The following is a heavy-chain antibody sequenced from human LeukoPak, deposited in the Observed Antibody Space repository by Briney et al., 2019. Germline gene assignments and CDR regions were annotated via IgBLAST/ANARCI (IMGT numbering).Heavy chain of an antibody. CDR3: ARNKGYYGSGTGIDP. V-gene: IGHV4-34*01. CDR2: INHSGST. Sequence: SETLSLTCAVCGGSFSGYYWSWIRQPPGKGLEWIGEINHSGSTNYNPSLKSRVTISVDTSKNQFSLKLSSVTAADTAVYYCARNKGYYGSGTGIDPWGQGTLVTVSS. J-gene: IGHJ5*02. D-gene: IGHD3-10*01. CDR1: GGSFSGYY.